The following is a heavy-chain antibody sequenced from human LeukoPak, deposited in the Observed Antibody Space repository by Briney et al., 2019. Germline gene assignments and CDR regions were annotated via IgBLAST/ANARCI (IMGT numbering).Heavy chain of an antibody. Sequence: SVKVSCKTSGGTFNNSAISWVRQAPGQGLEWLGGIMPLFGTAGYAQKFQGRVTITKDESTRTVYLELTSLTSGDTAVYYCARDVHGDYGSGWFDPWGQGTLVSASS. D-gene: IGHD4-17*01. CDR1: GGTFNNSA. CDR2: IMPLFGTA. J-gene: IGHJ5*02. V-gene: IGHV1-69*05. CDR3: ARDVHGDYGSGWFDP.